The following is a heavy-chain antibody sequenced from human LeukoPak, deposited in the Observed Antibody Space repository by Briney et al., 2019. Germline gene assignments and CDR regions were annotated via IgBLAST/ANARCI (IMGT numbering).Heavy chain of an antibody. J-gene: IGHJ4*02. D-gene: IGHD3-22*01. V-gene: IGHV1-18*01. CDR2: ISSYNGIT. CDR1: GYTFVSYG. Sequence: ASVKVSCKASGYTFVSYGINWVRQAPGQGLEWMGWISSYNGITNYAQKFQGRVTMTTDTSTSTAYMELRSLRSDDTALYYCTRFVGNVKYSDSSGYFDFWGQGTLVTVSS. CDR3: TRFVGNVKYSDSSGYFDF.